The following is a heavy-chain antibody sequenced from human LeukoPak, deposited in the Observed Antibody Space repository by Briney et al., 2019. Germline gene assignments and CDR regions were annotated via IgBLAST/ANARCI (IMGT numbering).Heavy chain of an antibody. CDR1: GFSFSDHH. D-gene: IGHD6-6*01. CDR3: VRVDSSYYLRY. J-gene: IGHJ4*02. CDR2: SSNKPNSYTT. V-gene: IGHV3-72*01. Sequence: PAVYLTFYAAAAGFSFSDHHWDRLPPGQGNGLEGVGRSSNKPNSYTTEYAASVKGRFTISRDDSKNSLYLQMNSLKTEDTAVYYCVRVDSSYYLRYWGQGTLVTVSS.